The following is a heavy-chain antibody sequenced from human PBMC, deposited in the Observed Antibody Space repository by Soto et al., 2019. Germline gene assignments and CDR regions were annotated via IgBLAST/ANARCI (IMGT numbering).Heavy chain of an antibody. D-gene: IGHD3-3*01. CDR2: TDSSGST. CDR3: AKSFAVVTFNV. Sequence: SETLSLTCSVSGGSLTSYYWSWIRQPPGKGLEWIGYTDSSGSTSYNPSLKSRVTIIVDTSKNQFSLRLSSVTAADTAMFYCAKSFAVVTFNVWGLGTLVTVSS. J-gene: IGHJ4*02. V-gene: IGHV4-59*01. CDR1: GGSLTSYY.